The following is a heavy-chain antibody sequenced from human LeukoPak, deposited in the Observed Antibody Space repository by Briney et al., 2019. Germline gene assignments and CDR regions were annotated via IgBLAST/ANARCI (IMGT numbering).Heavy chain of an antibody. Sequence: PGGSLRLSCAASGFTFSSYGMHWVRQAPGKGLEWVAFIRYDGSNKYYADSVKGRFTISRDNSKNTLYLQMNSLRAEDTAVYYCAPPWTYSGYERFDYWGQGTLVTVSS. CDR1: GFTFSSYG. CDR2: IRYDGSNK. J-gene: IGHJ4*02. V-gene: IGHV3-30*02. CDR3: APPWTYSGYERFDY. D-gene: IGHD5-12*01.